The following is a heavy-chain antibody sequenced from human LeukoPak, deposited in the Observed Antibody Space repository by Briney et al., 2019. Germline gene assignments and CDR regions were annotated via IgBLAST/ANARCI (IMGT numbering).Heavy chain of an antibody. D-gene: IGHD4-23*01. J-gene: IGHJ4*02. V-gene: IGHV3-30*04. CDR3: AREGPRGNSQFDY. CDR2: IWYDGSNK. CDR1: GFTFSSYA. Sequence: GGSLRLSCAASGFTFSSYAMHWVRQAPGKGLEWVALIWYDGSNKYYTDSVKGRLTISRDNSKDTLFLQMNSLRAEDTAVYYCAREGPRGNSQFDYWGQGTLVTVSS.